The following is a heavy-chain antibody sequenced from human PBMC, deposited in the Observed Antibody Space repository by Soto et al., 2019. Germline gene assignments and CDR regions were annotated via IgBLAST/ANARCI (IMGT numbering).Heavy chain of an antibody. CDR2: IIPIFGAP. Sequence: QVQLVQSGAEVKKPGSSVKVSCKASGGTFRSYAISWVRQAPGQGLEWMGGIIPIFGAPNYAQKFQGRVTSTADESTSTAYMELSSLRSEDTAVYYCASCSSSGYYRGLDYWGQGTLVTVSS. D-gene: IGHD6-19*01. CDR3: ASCSSSGYYRGLDY. J-gene: IGHJ4*02. V-gene: IGHV1-69*12. CDR1: GGTFRSYA.